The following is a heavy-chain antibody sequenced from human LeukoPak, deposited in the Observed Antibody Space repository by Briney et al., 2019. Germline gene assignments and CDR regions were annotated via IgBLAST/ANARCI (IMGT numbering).Heavy chain of an antibody. V-gene: IGHV1-18*01. CDR3: ARAFGSLVGYYYDSSGYLF. CDR1: GYTFTSYG. D-gene: IGHD3-22*01. CDR2: ISAYNGNT. Sequence: ASVKVSCKASGYTFTSYGISWVRQAPGQGLECMGWISAYNGNTNYAQKLQGRVTMTTDTSTSTAYMELRSLRSDDTAVYYCARAFGSLVGYYYDSSGYLFWGQGTLVTVSS. J-gene: IGHJ4*02.